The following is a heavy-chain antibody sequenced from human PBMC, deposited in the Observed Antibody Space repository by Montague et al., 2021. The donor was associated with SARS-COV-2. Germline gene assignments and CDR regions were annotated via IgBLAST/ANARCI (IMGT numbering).Heavy chain of an antibody. CDR2: IYYNGRT. Sequence: SETLSLTCTVSAGSINSDNYYWGWIRQPPGQGLEWIGTIYYNGRTYYNPSLKSRVTISLDTPKNQFSLMLSSVSVADTAVFYCASQRRILTGYYGSFDHWGQGTLVSVSS. CDR1: AGSINSDNYY. V-gene: IGHV4-39*01. J-gene: IGHJ4*02. D-gene: IGHD3-9*01. CDR3: ASQRRILTGYYGSFDH.